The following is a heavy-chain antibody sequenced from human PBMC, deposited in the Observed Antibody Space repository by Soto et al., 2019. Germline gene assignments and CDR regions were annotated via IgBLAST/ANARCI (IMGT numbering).Heavy chain of an antibody. CDR3: ARETARPYCSSTSCYTTYGMDV. V-gene: IGHV1-69*04. CDR1: GGTFSSYT. Sequence: SVKVSCKASGGTFSSYTISWVRQAPGQGLEWMGRIIPILGIANYAQKFQGRVTITADKSTSTAYMELSSLRSEDTAVYYCARETARPYCSSTSCYTTYGMDVWGQGTTVTVS. D-gene: IGHD2-2*02. J-gene: IGHJ6*02. CDR2: IIPILGIA.